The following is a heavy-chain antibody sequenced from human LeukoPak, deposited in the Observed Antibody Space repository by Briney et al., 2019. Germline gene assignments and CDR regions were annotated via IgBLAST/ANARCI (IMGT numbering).Heavy chain of an antibody. J-gene: IGHJ4*02. CDR2: ISANSGKT. CDR3: ARTTQTYDLLSGSDLGY. V-gene: IGHV1-18*01. Sequence: GASVKVSCKASGFTFTSFGITWVRQAPGQGLEWVGWISANSGKTDYAQTLEGRVTMTTDSPTSTAYMDLRSLTSDDTAIYYCARTTQTYDLLSGSDLGYWGQGTLVTVSS. D-gene: IGHD3-3*01. CDR1: GFTFTSFG.